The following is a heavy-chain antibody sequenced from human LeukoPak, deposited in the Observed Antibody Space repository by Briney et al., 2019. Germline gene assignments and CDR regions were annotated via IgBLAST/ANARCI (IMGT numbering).Heavy chain of an antibody. Sequence: GGFLRLFCATTGFTFSSYGMHRVRQAPGKGLEWVAVISYDGSNKYYADSVKRRFTISRDNSKNPLYLQMNSLRAEDTDVYYCAKDRDGSGSYIDYWGHGTLVTVSS. CDR3: AKDRDGSGSYIDY. D-gene: IGHD3-10*01. J-gene: IGHJ4*01. V-gene: IGHV3-30*18. CDR1: GFTFSSYG. CDR2: ISYDGSNK.